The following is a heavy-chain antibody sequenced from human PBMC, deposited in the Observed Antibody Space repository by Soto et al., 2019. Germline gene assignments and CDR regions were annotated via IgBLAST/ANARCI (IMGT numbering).Heavy chain of an antibody. J-gene: IGHJ4*02. CDR3: AKDLTLYSSGWYRGYYFDY. CDR1: GFTFSSYA. D-gene: IGHD6-19*01. Sequence: GGSLRLSCAASGFTFSSYAMSWVRQAPGKGLEWVSAISGSGGSTYYADSVKGRFTISRDNSKNTLYLQMNSLRAEDTAVYYCAKDLTLYSSGWYRGYYFDYWGQGTLVTVSS. CDR2: ISGSGGST. V-gene: IGHV3-23*01.